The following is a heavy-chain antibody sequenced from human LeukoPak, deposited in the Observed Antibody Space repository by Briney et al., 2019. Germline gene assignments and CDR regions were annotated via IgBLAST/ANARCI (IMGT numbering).Heavy chain of an antibody. CDR2: INEDGSEK. J-gene: IGHJ4*02. Sequence: TXXXXXMSXXRXAXXXXLEWVANINEDGSEKYCVDSVKGRFTISRDNTKNSLFLQMNSLRAEDTAVYYCARGRGVGYWGQGTLVTVSS. CDR3: ARGRGVGY. CDR1: TXXXXX. V-gene: IGHV3-7*01. D-gene: IGHD3-10*01.